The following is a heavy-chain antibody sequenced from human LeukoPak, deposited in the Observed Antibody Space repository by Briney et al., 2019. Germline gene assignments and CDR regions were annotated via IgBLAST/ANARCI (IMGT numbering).Heavy chain of an antibody. D-gene: IGHD3-22*01. CDR1: GFTFNIYY. J-gene: IGHJ4*02. CDR3: ARKDFSSGSFTY. CDR2: IGLHGYPL. Sequence: GGSLRLSCAVSGFTFNIYYMSWIRQAPGKGLEWFSYIGLHGYPLDYADSVKGRFTISRDNAQNSLYLDMSSLRAEDTAVYYCARKDFSSGSFTYWGQGTLVTVSS. V-gene: IGHV3-11*04.